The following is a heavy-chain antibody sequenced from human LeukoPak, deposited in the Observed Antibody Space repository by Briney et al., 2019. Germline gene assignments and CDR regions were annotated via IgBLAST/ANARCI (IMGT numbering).Heavy chain of an antibody. CDR1: GYTFTSYG. CDR3: ARGEHIVVVTATQSGTTFDY. J-gene: IGHJ4*02. Sequence: ASVKVSCKASGYTFTSYGISWVRQAPGQGLEWMGWISAYNGNTNYAQKLQGRVTMTTDTSTSTAYMELRSLRSDDTAVYYCARGEHIVVVTATQSGTTFDYWGQGTLVTVS. CDR2: ISAYNGNT. D-gene: IGHD2-21*02. V-gene: IGHV1-18*01.